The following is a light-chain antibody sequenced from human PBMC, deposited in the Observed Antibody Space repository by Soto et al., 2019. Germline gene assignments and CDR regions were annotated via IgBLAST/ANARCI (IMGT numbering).Light chain of an antibody. J-gene: IGKJ1*01. Sequence: EIVLTQSPGTLSLSPGARATLSCRASQSVSSSYLAWYQQKPGQAPRLLIYGASSRATGIPDRFSGSGSGTDFTLTISRLEPEDFAVYYCQQYGSSPPATFGQGTKVDI. CDR1: QSVSSSY. V-gene: IGKV3-20*01. CDR3: QQYGSSPPAT. CDR2: GAS.